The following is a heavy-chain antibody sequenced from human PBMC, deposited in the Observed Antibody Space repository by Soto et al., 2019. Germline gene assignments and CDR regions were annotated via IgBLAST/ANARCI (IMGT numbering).Heavy chain of an antibody. V-gene: IGHV3-23*01. CDR2: ISGSGFTP. CDR1: GFAFYYYN. Sequence: GGSLRLSCAASGFAFYYYNMNWVRQAPGKGLDWVASISGSGFTPYYAASVKGRFTISRDNSKNMVYLQMNSLRVEDTAIYYCVNSDSTSAPWGQGSLVTVSS. CDR3: VNSDSTSAP. D-gene: IGHD6-13*01. J-gene: IGHJ5*02.